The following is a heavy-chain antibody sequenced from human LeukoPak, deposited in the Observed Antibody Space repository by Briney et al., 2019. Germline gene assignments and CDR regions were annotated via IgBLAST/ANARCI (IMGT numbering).Heavy chain of an antibody. CDR3: ARDRVSMVRGVISSARFDP. J-gene: IGHJ5*02. CDR2: INPSGGTT. D-gene: IGHD3-10*01. Sequence: GASVKVSCKASGYTFTNYYIHWVRQAPGQGLEWMGLINPSGGTTNYAQKFQGRVTITADESTSTAYMELSSLRSEDTAVYYCARDRVSMVRGVISSARFDPWGQGTLVTVSS. V-gene: IGHV1-46*01. CDR1: GYTFTNYY.